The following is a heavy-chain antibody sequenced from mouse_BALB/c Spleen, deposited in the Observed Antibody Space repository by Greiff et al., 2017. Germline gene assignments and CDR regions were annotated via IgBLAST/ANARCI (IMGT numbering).Heavy chain of an antibody. CDR3: ARGITYAMDY. V-gene: IGHV1-87*01. CDR2: IYPGDGDT. CDR1: GYTFTSYW. J-gene: IGHJ4*01. Sequence: VQLQESGAELARPGASVKLSCKASGYTFTSYWMQWVKQRPGQGLEWIGAIYPGDGDTRYTQKFKGKATLTADKSSSTAYMQLSSLASEDSAVYYCARGITYAMDYWGQGTSVTVSS. D-gene: IGHD1-1*01.